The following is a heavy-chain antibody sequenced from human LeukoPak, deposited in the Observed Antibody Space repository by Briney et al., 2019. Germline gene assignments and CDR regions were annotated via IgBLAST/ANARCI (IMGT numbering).Heavy chain of an antibody. CDR1: GFTFSAYA. V-gene: IGHV3-7*03. CDR3: AKDLPFCSSTSCYREEGADY. Sequence: PGGSLRLSCAASGFTFSAYAMSWVRQAPGKGLEWVANIKQDGSEKYYVDSVKGRFTISRDNAKNTLYLQMNSLRAEDTAVYYCAKDLPFCSSTSCYREEGADYWGQGTLVTVSS. D-gene: IGHD2-2*02. J-gene: IGHJ4*02. CDR2: IKQDGSEK.